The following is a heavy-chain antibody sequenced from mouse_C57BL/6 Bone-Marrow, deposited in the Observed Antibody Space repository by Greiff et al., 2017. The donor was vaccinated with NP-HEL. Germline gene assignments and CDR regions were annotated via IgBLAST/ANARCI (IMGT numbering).Heavy chain of an antibody. V-gene: IGHV5-4*01. D-gene: IGHD1-1*01. CDR1: GFTFSSYA. CDR3: ARDYYGILDY. Sequence: EVKLVESGGGLVKPGGSLKLSCAASGFTFSSYAMSWVRQTPEKRLEWVATISDGGSYTYYPDNVKGRFTISRDHAKNNLYLQMSHLKSEDTAMYYCARDYYGILDYWGQGTTLTVSS. J-gene: IGHJ2*01. CDR2: ISDGGSYT.